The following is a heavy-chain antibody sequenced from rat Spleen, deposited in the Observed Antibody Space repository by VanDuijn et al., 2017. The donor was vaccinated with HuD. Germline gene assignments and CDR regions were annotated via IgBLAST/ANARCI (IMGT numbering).Heavy chain of an antibody. CDR1: GFTFSDYY. J-gene: IGHJ2*01. CDR3: AREDLGVDH. V-gene: IGHV4-2*01. D-gene: IGHD4-3*01. Sequence: EVQLVESDGGLVQPGRSLKLSCAASGFTFSDYYMAWVRQAPGKGLEWIGEINQDSSTKKYAPSLKDKFTISRDNAQNTLYLSMSKVGSEDTAIYYCAREDLGVDHWGQGVMVTVSS. CDR2: INQDSSTK.